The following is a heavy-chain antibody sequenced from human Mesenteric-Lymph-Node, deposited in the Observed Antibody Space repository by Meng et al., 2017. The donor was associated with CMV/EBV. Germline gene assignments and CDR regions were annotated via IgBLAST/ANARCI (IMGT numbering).Heavy chain of an antibody. CDR1: GYPLSNYG. CDR2: ISAYNGNT. CDR3: ATSAARPDYGRWVSDY. Sequence: ASVKVSCKASGYPLSNYGISWVRQAPGQGLEWMGWISAYNGNTNYAQKFQGRVTMTTDTSTSTAYMELVTLRSDDTAVYYCATSAARPDYGRWVSDYWGQGTLVTVSS. D-gene: IGHD6-6*01. V-gene: IGHV1-18*01. J-gene: IGHJ4*02.